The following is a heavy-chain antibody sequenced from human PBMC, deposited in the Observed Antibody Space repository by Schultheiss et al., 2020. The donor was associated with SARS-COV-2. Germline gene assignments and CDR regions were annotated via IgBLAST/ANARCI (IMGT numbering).Heavy chain of an antibody. CDR3: RRGYSDFFDY. V-gene: IGHV3-49*04. CDR2: IRSKAYGGTT. D-gene: IGHD3-22*01. J-gene: IGHJ4*02. Sequence: GGSLRLSCTASGFTFGDYAMSWVRQAPGKGLEWVGFIRSKAYGGTTDYAASVKGRFTISRDDSKSIAYLQMNSLKTEDTAVYYCRRGYSDFFDYWGQGTLVTVSS. CDR1: GFTFGDYA.